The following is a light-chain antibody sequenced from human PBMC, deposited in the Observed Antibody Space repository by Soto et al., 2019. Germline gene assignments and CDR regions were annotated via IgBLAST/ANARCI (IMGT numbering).Light chain of an antibody. CDR1: QRVLYSSNNKNY. CDR2: WAS. CDR3: QQYYSTLWT. V-gene: IGKV4-1*01. Sequence: DIVMTQSPDSLAVSLGERATINCKSSQRVLYSSNNKNYLAWYQQKPGKPPKLLIYWASTRESGVPDRFSGSGSGTDFTLTISSLQAEDVAVYYCQQYYSTLWTFGQGTKVEIK. J-gene: IGKJ1*01.